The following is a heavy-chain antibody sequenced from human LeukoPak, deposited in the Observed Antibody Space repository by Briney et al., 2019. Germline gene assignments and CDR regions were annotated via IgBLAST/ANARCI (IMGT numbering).Heavy chain of an antibody. CDR3: ARDRNFGGDYNTIDY. V-gene: IGHV1-46*01. D-gene: IGHD2/OR15-2a*01. J-gene: IGHJ4*02. Sequence: ASVKVSCKASGYTFTSYYMHWVRQAPGQGLEWMGIINPSGGSTSYAQKFQGRVTMTRDTSTSTVYMELTSLRSEDTAVYYCARDRNFGGDYNTIDYWGQGTLVTVSS. CDR1: GYTFTSYY. CDR2: INPSGGST.